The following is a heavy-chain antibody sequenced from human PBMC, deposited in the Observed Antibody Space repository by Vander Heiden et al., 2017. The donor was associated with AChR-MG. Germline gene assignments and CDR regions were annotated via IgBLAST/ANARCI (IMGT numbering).Heavy chain of an antibody. V-gene: IGHV3-23*01. J-gene: IGHJ4*02. Sequence: EVQLLESGGGLVQPGGSLRLSCAASGFTFRRYAMSWVRQAPGKGLEWVSAISGSGGSTYYADSVKGRFTISRDNSKNTLYLQMNSLRDEDTAVYYCAKDIYYDSSGYSFDYWVQGNVVTVSS. CDR3: AKDIYYDSSGYSFDY. CDR1: GFTFRRYA. D-gene: IGHD3-22*01. CDR2: ISGSGGST.